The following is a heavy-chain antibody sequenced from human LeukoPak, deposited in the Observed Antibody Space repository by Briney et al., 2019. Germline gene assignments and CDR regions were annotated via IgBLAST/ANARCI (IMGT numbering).Heavy chain of an antibody. CDR1: GFTFSTYS. Sequence: GGSQRLSCAASGFTFSTYSMIWVRQAPGKGLEWVSYISSSSSTIYYADSVKGRFTISRDNAKNSLYLHMNSLRDEDTAVYYCARDVGPTAQPTPVDFWGQGTLVTVSS. CDR2: ISSSSSTI. D-gene: IGHD1-14*01. CDR3: ARDVGPTAQPTPVDF. V-gene: IGHV3-48*02. J-gene: IGHJ4*02.